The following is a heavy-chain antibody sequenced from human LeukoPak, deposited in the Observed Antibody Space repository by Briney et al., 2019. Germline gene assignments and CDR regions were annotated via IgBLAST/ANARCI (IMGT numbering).Heavy chain of an antibody. J-gene: IGHJ4*02. CDR3: AKDRATSSGSYYDYFDY. D-gene: IGHD1-26*01. CDR2: LSGSRGIT. Sequence: PGGSLRLSCAASGFTFSSYAMSWVRQARGKGLEWVSDLSGSRGITYYADPVKGRFTICRDNSKNTLYLQMNSLRAEDTAVYYCAKDRATSSGSYYDYFDYWGQGTLVTVSS. V-gene: IGHV3-23*01. CDR1: GFTFSSYA.